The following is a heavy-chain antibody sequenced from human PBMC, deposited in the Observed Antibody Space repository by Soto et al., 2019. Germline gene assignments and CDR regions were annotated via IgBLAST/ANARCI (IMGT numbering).Heavy chain of an antibody. J-gene: IGHJ5*01. Sequence: LSLTCTISGDSVTSGNYYWSWIRPPPGKGLEWIGYIYYSRNTNYSPSLKSRVTMSLDRSNNQFSLNLSSVTAADTAVYYCARIPVDTSMIYWLDPWGQGSRVNGS. CDR2: IYYSRNT. D-gene: IGHD5-18*01. CDR3: ARIPVDTSMIYWLDP. V-gene: IGHV4-61*01. CDR1: GDSVTSGNYY.